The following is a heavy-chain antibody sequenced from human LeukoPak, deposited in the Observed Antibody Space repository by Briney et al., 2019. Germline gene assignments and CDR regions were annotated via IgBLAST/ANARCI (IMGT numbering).Heavy chain of an antibody. CDR3: AKSTQQWVVRKIDFDC. D-gene: IGHD6-19*01. V-gene: IGHV3-30*18. CDR2: KSHDGSTY. Sequence: GRSPRPSCAASGFTFTILGIDWVRPAPEQGRGGGAVKSHDGSTYYYADSVKGRFTISRDNSQNTLYLQMNSLRAEDTAVYYCAKSTQQWVVRKIDFDCWGPGTLVTVSS. CDR1: GFTFTILG. J-gene: IGHJ4*02.